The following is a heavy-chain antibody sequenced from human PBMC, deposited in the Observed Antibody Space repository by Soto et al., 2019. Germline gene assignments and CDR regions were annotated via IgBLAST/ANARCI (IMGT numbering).Heavy chain of an antibody. CDR1: WFTFTRYS. J-gene: IGHJ4*02. Sequence: LRLSCAASWFTFTRYSMNWVRQAPVKGLEWVSSISSTTNYIYYADSVKGRFTISRDNSKNTLYLQMNSLRAEDTAVYYCARDPPEMATQGGYFDYWGQGTLVTVSS. D-gene: IGHD5-12*01. V-gene: IGHV3-21*01. CDR3: ARDPPEMATQGGYFDY. CDR2: ISSTTNYI.